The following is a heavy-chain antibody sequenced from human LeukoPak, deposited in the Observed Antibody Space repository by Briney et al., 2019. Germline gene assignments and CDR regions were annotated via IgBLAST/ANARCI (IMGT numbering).Heavy chain of an antibody. CDR1: GFTFSSYS. J-gene: IGHJ4*02. V-gene: IGHV3-21*01. D-gene: IGHD2-15*01. Sequence: GGSLRLSCAASGFTFSSYSMNWVRQAPGKGLEWVSSISSSSSYIYYADSVKGRFTISRDNAKNSLYLQMNSLRAEDTAVYYCARVTPVYCSGGSCYGKDFDSWGQGTLVTVSS. CDR2: ISSSSSYI. CDR3: ARVTPVYCSGGSCYGKDFDS.